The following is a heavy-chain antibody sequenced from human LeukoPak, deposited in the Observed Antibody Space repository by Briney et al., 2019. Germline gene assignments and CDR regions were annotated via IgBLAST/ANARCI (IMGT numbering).Heavy chain of an antibody. CDR1: GFTFDDYG. Sequence: GGSLRLSCAASGFTFDDYGMSWVRQAPGKGLEWVSGINWNGGSTGYADSVKGRFTTSRDNAKNSLYLQMNSLRAEDTALYYCARDGGGSSSVRWGQGTLVTVSS. V-gene: IGHV3-20*04. D-gene: IGHD6-6*01. CDR3: ARDGGGSSSVR. CDR2: INWNGGST. J-gene: IGHJ4*02.